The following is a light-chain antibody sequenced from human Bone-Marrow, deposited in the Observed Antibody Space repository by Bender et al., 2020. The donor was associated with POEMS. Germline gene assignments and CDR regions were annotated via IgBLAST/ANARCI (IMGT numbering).Light chain of an antibody. Sequence: QSVLTQPPSASGTPGQRVTISCSGGSSNIGAHAVNWYQQLPGTAPKLLIYGNSNRPSGVPDRFSGSKSGTSASLAITGLLAEDEADYYCQSYDSSLSGRGVFGGGTKLTVL. CDR3: QSYDSSLSGRGV. CDR1: SSNIGAHA. J-gene: IGLJ3*02. V-gene: IGLV1-40*01. CDR2: GNS.